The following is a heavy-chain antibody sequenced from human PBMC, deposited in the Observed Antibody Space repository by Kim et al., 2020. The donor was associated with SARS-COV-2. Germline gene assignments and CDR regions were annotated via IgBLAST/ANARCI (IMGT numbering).Heavy chain of an antibody. Sequence: SQTLSLTCAISGDSVSSDSAAWKWIRQSPSRGLEWLGRTYYRSQWYNDYAVSVRGRITISPDTSKNQFSLQLNSVTPEDTALYYCARGGIPVDRSYYYALDVWGQGTTVTVSS. CDR2: TYYRSQWYN. J-gene: IGHJ6*02. D-gene: IGHD6-19*01. CDR1: GDSVSSDSAA. V-gene: IGHV6-1*01. CDR3: ARGGIPVDRSYYYALDV.